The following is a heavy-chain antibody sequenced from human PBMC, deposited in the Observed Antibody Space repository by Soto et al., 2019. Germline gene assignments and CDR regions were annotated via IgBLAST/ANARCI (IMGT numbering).Heavy chain of an antibody. CDR3: ATDLGGSAPVDH. J-gene: IGHJ5*02. CDR2: LVPLFGGS. CDR1: GDTFLISA. D-gene: IGHD3-16*01. V-gene: IGHV1-69*01. Sequence: QVQLAQSGAAVRKPGSSMKVSCKASGDTFLISAVTWLRQVPGQGLEWVGGLVPLFGGSQYGPKFEGRVTLTADESTRTAYMELSHLTSDDTAVYYCATDLGGSAPVDHWGQGTLVTVSS.